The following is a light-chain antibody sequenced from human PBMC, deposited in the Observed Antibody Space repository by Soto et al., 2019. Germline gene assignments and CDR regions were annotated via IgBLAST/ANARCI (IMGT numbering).Light chain of an antibody. CDR3: QQYSSLWT. J-gene: IGKJ1*01. CDR1: QSISSW. Sequence: DIHMTPSPSTLSASVGDRVTLTYRASQSISSWSAWYQQKPGKAPKLLIYHASTLGSGVPSRFSGSGSGTEFTLSISSLQPDDFATYHCQQYSSLWTFGQGTKVDI. CDR2: HAS. V-gene: IGKV1-5*01.